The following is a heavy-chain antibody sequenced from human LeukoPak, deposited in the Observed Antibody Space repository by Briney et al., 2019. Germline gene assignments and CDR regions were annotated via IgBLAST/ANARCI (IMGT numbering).Heavy chain of an antibody. CDR3: GSGPVGTTVP. V-gene: IGHV3-23*01. J-gene: IGHJ5*02. CDR1: GFTFSSYA. D-gene: IGHD1-1*01. CDR2: ISGSGSHA. Sequence: GGSLRLSCAASGFTFSSYAMGWTRQAPGQGLEWVSAISGSGSHANYAESVKGRFTISRDNSKNTLYLQMHSLIAADTAVYYCGSGPVGTTVPWGQGTLVTVSS.